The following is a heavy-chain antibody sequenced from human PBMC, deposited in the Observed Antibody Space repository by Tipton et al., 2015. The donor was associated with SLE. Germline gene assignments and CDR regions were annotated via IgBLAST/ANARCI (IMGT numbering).Heavy chain of an antibody. D-gene: IGHD4-11*01. Sequence: SLRLSCAASGFTFSSHWMSWVRQAPGKGLEWVANIKQDGSEKYYVDSVKGRFTISRDNAKNSLYLQMNCLRAEDTAVYYCTRDGEDYPYNWFDTWGQGTLVTVSS. CDR2: IKQDGSEK. CDR3: TRDGEDYPYNWFDT. J-gene: IGHJ5*02. CDR1: GFTFSSHW. V-gene: IGHV3-7*01.